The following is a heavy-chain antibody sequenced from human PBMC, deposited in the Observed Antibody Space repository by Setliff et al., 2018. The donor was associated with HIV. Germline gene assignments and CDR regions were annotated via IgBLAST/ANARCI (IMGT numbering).Heavy chain of an antibody. J-gene: IGHJ4*02. V-gene: IGHV4-59*11. CDR2: IYSTGST. D-gene: IGHD4-17*01. Sequence: SETLSLTCTVSGPSINIHYWSWIRQSPGKAFEWIGYIYSTGSTNYNPSRQRRVTISMVASRNQFSLKVTSVTAADTAVYYCAKGAGFYGDYTFDHWGQGRQVTVSS. CDR3: AKGAGFYGDYTFDH. CDR1: GPSINIHY.